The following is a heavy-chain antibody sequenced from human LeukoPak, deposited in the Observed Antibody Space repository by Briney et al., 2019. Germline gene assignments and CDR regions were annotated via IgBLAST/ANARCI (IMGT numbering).Heavy chain of an antibody. J-gene: IGHJ5*02. D-gene: IGHD1-26*01. CDR2: IYHSGNT. V-gene: IGHV4-4*02. CDR1: GGSISSSNW. Sequence: KPSGTLSLTCAVSGGSISSSNWWSCVRQPPGKGLEWIGEIYHSGNTNYNPSLKSRVTMSVDKSKNQFSLELNSVTPADTAVYYCARGGNYWPQWWFDPWGRGTLVSVSS. CDR3: ARGGNYWPQWWFDP.